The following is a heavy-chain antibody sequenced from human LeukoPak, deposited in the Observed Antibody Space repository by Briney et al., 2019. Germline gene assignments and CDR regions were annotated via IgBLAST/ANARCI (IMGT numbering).Heavy chain of an antibody. CDR3: ARIPTY. Sequence: PGGPLRLSCAASGCTFSDYYTSWLRQATGKGLEGVSYISSCGSTIYYPDPVKGRFPISRDNAKNSLYLQMNSLRAEDTAVYYCARIPTYWGQGTLVTVSS. V-gene: IGHV3-11*01. CDR2: ISSCGSTI. CDR1: GCTFSDYY. J-gene: IGHJ4*02.